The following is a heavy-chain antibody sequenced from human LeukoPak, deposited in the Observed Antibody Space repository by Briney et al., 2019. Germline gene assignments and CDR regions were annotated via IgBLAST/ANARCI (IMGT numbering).Heavy chain of an antibody. CDR2: IKQDGSEK. CDR1: GFIFSSYW. CDR3: ARARYSDY. D-gene: IGHD5-18*01. Sequence: PGGSLRLSCAASGFIFSSYWMTWVRQAPGKGLEWVANIKQDGSEKNYVDSVMGRFTISRDNAKNSLYLQMNSLRDEDTAVYYCARARYSDYWGQGTLVTVSS. V-gene: IGHV3-7*01. J-gene: IGHJ4*02.